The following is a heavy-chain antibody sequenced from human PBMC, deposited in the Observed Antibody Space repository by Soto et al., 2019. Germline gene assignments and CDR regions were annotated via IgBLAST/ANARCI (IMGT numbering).Heavy chain of an antibody. V-gene: IGHV1-8*01. Sequence: ASVKVSCKASGYTFTSYDINWVRQATGQGLEWMGWMNPNSGNTGYAQKFQGRVTMTRNTSISTAYMELSSLRSEDTAVYYCARASSASGAWFDPRGQGTLVTVSS. CDR1: GYTFTSYD. D-gene: IGHD3-10*01. CDR3: ARASSASGAWFDP. CDR2: MNPNSGNT. J-gene: IGHJ5*02.